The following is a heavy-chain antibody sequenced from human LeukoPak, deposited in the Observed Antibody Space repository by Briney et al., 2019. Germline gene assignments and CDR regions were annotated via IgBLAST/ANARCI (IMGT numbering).Heavy chain of an antibody. Sequence: VASVKVSCKASGYTFTGYYMHWVRQAPGQGLEWMGWINPNSGGTNYAQKFQGRVTMTRDTSISTAYMELSSLRSEDTAVYYCARDHSSWLRFGTLYWYFDLWGRGTLVTVSS. CDR3: ARDHSSWLRFGTLYWYFDL. V-gene: IGHV1-2*02. J-gene: IGHJ2*01. CDR1: GYTFTGYY. CDR2: INPNSGGT. D-gene: IGHD5-12*01.